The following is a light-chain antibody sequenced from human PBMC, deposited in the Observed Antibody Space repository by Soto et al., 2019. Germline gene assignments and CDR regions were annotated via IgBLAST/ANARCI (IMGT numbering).Light chain of an antibody. Sequence: EVVLTQSPVTLSLSPGERATLSCRASQSFRGLLAWSQQKPGQAPRLLIYDAYNRATGIPPRFSGSGSGTDFTLTISSLEPEESAVYYCQQRHLWPITFGQGTRLEIK. CDR3: QQRHLWPIT. CDR2: DAY. J-gene: IGKJ5*01. CDR1: QSFRGL. V-gene: IGKV3-11*01.